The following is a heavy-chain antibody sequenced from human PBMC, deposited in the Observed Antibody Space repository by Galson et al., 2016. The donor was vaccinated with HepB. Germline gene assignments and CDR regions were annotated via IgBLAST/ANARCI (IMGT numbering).Heavy chain of an antibody. V-gene: IGHV1-3*01. CDR3: ARVGMNDYGDYAYDYGMDV. Sequence: SVKVSCKASGYSFTTDAMHWVRQAPGQRLEWMGWINAGHGDTKYSQKFQGRVTITRDTSASTAYMEMSRLRSEDTAVYYCARVGMNDYGDYAYDYGMDVWGQGTTVTVSS. D-gene: IGHD4-17*01. J-gene: IGHJ6*02. CDR1: GYSFTTDA. CDR2: INAGHGDT.